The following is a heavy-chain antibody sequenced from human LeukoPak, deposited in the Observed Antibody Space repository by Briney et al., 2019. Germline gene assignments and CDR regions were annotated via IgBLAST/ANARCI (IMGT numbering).Heavy chain of an antibody. CDR2: ISSSGSAI. Sequence: PGGSLRLSCAASGFTFSSYEMIWLRQAPGTGLEWASYISSSGSAIYYADSVKGRFTISRDNAKNSLYLQMNSLSAEDTAVCYFASDYWGEGTLVTVSS. CDR1: GFTFSSYE. J-gene: IGHJ4*02. V-gene: IGHV3-48*03. CDR3: ASDY.